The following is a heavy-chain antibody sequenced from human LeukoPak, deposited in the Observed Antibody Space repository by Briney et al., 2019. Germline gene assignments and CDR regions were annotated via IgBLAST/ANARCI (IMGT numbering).Heavy chain of an antibody. J-gene: IGHJ4*02. CDR1: GFTFSSYS. Sequence: GGSLRLSCAASGFTFSSYSMNWVRQAPGKGLEWVSSISSSSSYIYYADSVKGRFTISRDNAKNSLYLQMNSLRAEDTAVYYCARVQSSSWAATFDYWGQGTLVTVSS. V-gene: IGHV3-21*01. CDR3: ARVQSSSWAATFDY. CDR2: ISSSSSYI. D-gene: IGHD6-13*01.